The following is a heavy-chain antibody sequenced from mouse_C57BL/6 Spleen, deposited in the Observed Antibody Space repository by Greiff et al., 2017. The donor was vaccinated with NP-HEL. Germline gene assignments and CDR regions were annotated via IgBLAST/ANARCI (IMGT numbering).Heavy chain of an antibody. D-gene: IGHD1-1*01. CDR1: GYTFTSYW. Sequence: QVQLQQPGAELVKPGASVKLSCTASGYTFTSYWMHWVKQRPGQGLEWIGMIHPNSGSTNYNEKFKSKATLTVDKSSSTAYMQLSSLTSEDSAVYYCARSTTVEYFDVWGTGTTVTVSS. CDR2: IHPNSGST. V-gene: IGHV1-64*01. CDR3: ARSTTVEYFDV. J-gene: IGHJ1*03.